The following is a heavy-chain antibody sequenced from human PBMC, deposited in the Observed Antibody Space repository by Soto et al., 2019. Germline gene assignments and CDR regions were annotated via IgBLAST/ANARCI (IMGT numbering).Heavy chain of an antibody. CDR2: IYYSGST. V-gene: IGHV4-39*01. D-gene: IGHD4-17*01. CDR3: AKVLTTGYFDY. J-gene: IGHJ4*02. Sequence: PWETLSITCKVSGCTISSSSYYWGWIRQPPGKGLEWIGSIYYSGSTYYNPSLKSRVTISVDTSKNQFSLKLSSVTAADTAVYYCAKVLTTGYFDYWGQGTLVTVSS. CDR1: GCTISSSSYY.